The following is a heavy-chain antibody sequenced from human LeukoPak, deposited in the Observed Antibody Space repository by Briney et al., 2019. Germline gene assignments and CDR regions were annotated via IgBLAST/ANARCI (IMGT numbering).Heavy chain of an antibody. Sequence: SVKVSCKASGGTFSSYAISWVRQAPGQGLEWMGRIIPIFGIANYAQKFQGRVTITADKSTSTAYMELSSLRSEDTAVYYCARDSGSMVRGVYFDYWGQGTLVTVPS. CDR1: GGTFSSYA. J-gene: IGHJ4*02. D-gene: IGHD3-10*01. V-gene: IGHV1-69*04. CDR3: ARDSGSMVRGVYFDY. CDR2: IIPIFGIA.